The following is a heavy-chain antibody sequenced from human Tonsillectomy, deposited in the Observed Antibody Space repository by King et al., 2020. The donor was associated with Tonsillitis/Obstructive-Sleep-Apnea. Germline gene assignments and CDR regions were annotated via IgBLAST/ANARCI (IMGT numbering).Heavy chain of an antibody. CDR1: GGSISRSSYY. CDR2: IYYSEST. Sequence: LQLQESGPGLVKPSETLSXTCTVSGGSISRSSYYWGWIRQPPGKGLEWIGSIYYSESTHYNPSLKSRVTISVDTSXKXFSLKVSXVTAADTAVYYCAITMMXVXTGNYFDYXGQXXLXTVXS. CDR3: AITMMXVXTGNYFDY. J-gene: IGHJ4*02. D-gene: IGHD3-22*01. V-gene: IGHV4-39*01.